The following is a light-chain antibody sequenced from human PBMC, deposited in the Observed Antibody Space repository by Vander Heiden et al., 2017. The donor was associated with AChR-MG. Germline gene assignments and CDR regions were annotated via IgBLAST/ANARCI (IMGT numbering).Light chain of an antibody. J-gene: IGLJ2*01. V-gene: IGLV3-1*01. Sequence: SSELTQAPPVPLSPGPTASCTCSGDKSGDKYTSWYRHKPGQSPVLVIYQDWKRPSGIPERFSGSNSGNTATLTISGTQAIDEAVYYCQAWASSTVVFGGGTKLTVL. CDR2: QDW. CDR1: KSGDKY. CDR3: QAWASSTVV.